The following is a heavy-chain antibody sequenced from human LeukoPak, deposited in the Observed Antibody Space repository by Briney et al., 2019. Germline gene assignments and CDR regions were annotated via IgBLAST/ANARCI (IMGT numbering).Heavy chain of an antibody. D-gene: IGHD1-1*01. V-gene: IGHV3-48*01. J-gene: IGHJ4*02. CDR1: GFTFTSYN. Sequence: GGSLRLSCVASGFTFTSYNMHWVRQTPGKGLEWVSYIDSSAGSIDYAASVKGRFTISRDNAKNSLYLQMNSLRAEDTAVYYCASDVIGGTNFCGQGTLVTVSS. CDR2: IDSSAGSI. CDR3: ASDVIGGTNF.